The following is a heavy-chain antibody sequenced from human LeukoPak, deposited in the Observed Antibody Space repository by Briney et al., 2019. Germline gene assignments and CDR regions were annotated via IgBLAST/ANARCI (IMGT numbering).Heavy chain of an antibody. D-gene: IGHD3-22*01. Sequence: PSQTLSLTCAVYGGSFSGYYWSWIRQPPGKGLEWIGEINHSGSTNYNPSLKSRVTISVDTSKNQFSLKLNSVTAADTAVYYCARPLKYDSWGQGTLVTVSS. J-gene: IGHJ4*02. CDR3: ARPLKYDS. CDR2: INHSGST. V-gene: IGHV4-34*01. CDR1: GGSFSGYY.